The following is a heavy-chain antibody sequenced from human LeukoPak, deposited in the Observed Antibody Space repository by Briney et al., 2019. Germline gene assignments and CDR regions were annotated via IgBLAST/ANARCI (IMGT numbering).Heavy chain of an antibody. D-gene: IGHD6-19*01. J-gene: IGHJ6*02. CDR1: GYTFTSYY. V-gene: IGHV1-46*01. CDR3: AKIAVADDYYYYGMDV. Sequence: ASVKVSCKASGYTFTSYYMHWVRQAPGQGLEWMGIINPSGGSTSYAQKFQGRVTMTRDTSTSTVYMELSSLRSEDTAVYYCAKIAVADDYYYYGMDVWGQGTTVTVSS. CDR2: INPSGGST.